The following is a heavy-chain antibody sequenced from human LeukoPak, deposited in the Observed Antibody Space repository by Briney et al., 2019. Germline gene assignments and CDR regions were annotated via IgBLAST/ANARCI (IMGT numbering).Heavy chain of an antibody. CDR2: IRGGGAVT. CDR3: AKCSASYYNDAFDI. CDR1: GFTFDNYA. V-gene: IGHV3-23*01. D-gene: IGHD3-10*02. J-gene: IGHJ3*02. Sequence: PGGSLRLSCAASGFTFDNYAMNWVRQAPGKGLEWLSYIRGGGAVTGYSDSVKGRFTISRDNSKNTLYLQMNDLRAEDTAIYYCAKCSASYYNDAFDIWGRGTMVTVSS.